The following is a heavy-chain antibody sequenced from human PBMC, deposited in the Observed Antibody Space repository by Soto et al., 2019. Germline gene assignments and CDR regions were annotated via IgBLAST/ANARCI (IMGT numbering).Heavy chain of an antibody. Sequence: EVQLLESGGGLIQPGGSLRLSCVASGLTFSNYAMIWVRQAPGKGLEWVSVISSSGGSTYYADYVKGRFTISRDNSKNTLDLEMNSLRAEDTAVYYGAKDGLVIRSSPMSDYWGQGTLVTVSS. CDR2: ISSSGGST. CDR3: AKDGLVIRSSPMSDY. V-gene: IGHV3-23*01. CDR1: GLTFSNYA. D-gene: IGHD3-16*02. J-gene: IGHJ4*02.